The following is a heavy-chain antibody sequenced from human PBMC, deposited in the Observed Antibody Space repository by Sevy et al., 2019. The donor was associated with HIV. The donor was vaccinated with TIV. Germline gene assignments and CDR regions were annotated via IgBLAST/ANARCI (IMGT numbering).Heavy chain of an antibody. CDR2: IIPIFGTA. J-gene: IGHJ6*02. CDR3: ARDTTRYCSSTSCPAHYYYYGMDV. V-gene: IGHV1-69*13. CDR1: GGTFSSYA. Sequence: ASVKVSCKASGGTFSSYAISWVRQAPGQGLEWMGGIIPIFGTANYAQKFQGRVTITADESTSTAYMELSSLRSEDTAVGYCARDTTRYCSSTSCPAHYYYYGMDVWGQGTTVTVSS. D-gene: IGHD2-2*01.